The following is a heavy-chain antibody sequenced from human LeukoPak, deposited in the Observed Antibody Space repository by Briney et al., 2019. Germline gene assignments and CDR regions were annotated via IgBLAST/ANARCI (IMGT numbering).Heavy chain of an antibody. CDR2: IASDGSST. J-gene: IGHJ4*02. CDR1: GFTFSSYW. D-gene: IGHD4-23*01. CDR3: ARGRPHGNDY. V-gene: IGHV3-74*01. Sequence: GGSLRLSCAASGFTFSSYWMNWVRQAPGKGLVWVSRIASDGSSTTYADSVKGRFSISRDNAENTLYLQMNSLRVEDTAVYYCARGRPHGNDYWGQGTLVTVSS.